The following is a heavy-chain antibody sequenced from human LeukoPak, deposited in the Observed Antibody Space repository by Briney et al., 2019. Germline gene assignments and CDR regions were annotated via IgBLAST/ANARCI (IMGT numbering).Heavy chain of an antibody. J-gene: IGHJ4*02. D-gene: IGHD3-3*01. CDR3: ARTGGFFSPFGY. CDR2: IYYSGST. V-gene: IGHV4-31*03. CDR1: GGSISSGGYY. Sequence: SQTLSLTCTVSGGSISSGGYYWSWIRQHPGKGLEWIGYIYYSGSTYYNPSLKSRVTISVDTSKNQFSLKLSSVTAADTAVYYCARTGGFFSPFGYWGQGTLVTVSS.